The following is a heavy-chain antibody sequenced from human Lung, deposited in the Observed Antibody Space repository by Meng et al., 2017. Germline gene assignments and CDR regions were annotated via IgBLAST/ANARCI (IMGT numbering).Heavy chain of an antibody. CDR1: GYSFTAYY. V-gene: IGHV1-2*06. CDR2: IDPNSGVT. D-gene: IGHD6-13*01. J-gene: IGHJ4*02. Sequence: VPLEQSGAEVKKPGASVKVSCKPSGYSFTAYYIHWVRQAPGQGLEWMGRIDPNSGVTEYAHKFHGRVTMTGDTSISTAYMELRRLTSDDTAVYYCARDENISAAGKLFGDYWGQGTLVTVSS. CDR3: ARDENISAAGKLFGDY.